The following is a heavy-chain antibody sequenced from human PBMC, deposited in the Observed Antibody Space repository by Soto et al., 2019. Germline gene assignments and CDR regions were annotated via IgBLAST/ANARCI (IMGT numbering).Heavy chain of an antibody. V-gene: IGHV3-21*01. D-gene: IGHD3-3*01. CDR1: GFTFSSYS. CDR3: AITIFGVVIDAFDI. J-gene: IGHJ3*02. Sequence: GGSLRLSCAASGFTFSSYSMNWVRQAPGKGLEWVSSISSSSSYIYYADSVKGRFTISRDNAKNSLYLQMNSLRAEDTAVYYCAITIFGVVIDAFDIWGQGTMVTVS. CDR2: ISSSSSYI.